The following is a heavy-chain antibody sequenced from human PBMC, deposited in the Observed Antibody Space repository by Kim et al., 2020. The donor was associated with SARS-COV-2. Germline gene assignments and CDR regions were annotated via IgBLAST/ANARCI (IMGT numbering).Heavy chain of an antibody. Sequence: GGSLRLSCAASGFTFSSYSMNWVRQAPGKGLEWVSYISSNSRNIYYVDSVKGRFTFSRDNAKKSLYLQMNSLRDEDTAVYFCVRDLNFAFDYWGQGILVTVSS. J-gene: IGHJ4*02. CDR2: ISSNSRNI. V-gene: IGHV3-48*02. CDR1: GFTFSSYS. CDR3: VRDLNFAFDY.